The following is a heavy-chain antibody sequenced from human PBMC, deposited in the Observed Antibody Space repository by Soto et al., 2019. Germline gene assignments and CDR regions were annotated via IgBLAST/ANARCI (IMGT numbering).Heavy chain of an antibody. CDR2: IYYSGST. CDR1: GGSISSSSYY. D-gene: IGHD3-10*01. CDR3: ASRQVLLWFGESNGDWFDP. Sequence: SETLSLTCTVSGGSISSSSYYWGWIRQPPGKGLEWIGSIYYSGSTYYNPSLKSRVTISVDTSKNQFSLKLNSVTAADTAVYYCASRQVLLWFGESNGDWFDPWGQGTLVTVSS. V-gene: IGHV4-39*01. J-gene: IGHJ5*02.